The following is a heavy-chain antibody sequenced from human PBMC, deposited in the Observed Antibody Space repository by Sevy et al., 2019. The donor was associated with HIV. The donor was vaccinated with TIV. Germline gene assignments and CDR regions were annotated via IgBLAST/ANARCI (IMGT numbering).Heavy chain of an antibody. CDR2: VKNDGST. CDR3: VAANSREDY. D-gene: IGHD2-15*01. J-gene: IGHJ4*02. V-gene: IGHV3-74*01. Sequence: GGSLRLSCEGSGYTFSNYWMHWVRQAPGKGLEWVSRVKNDGSTAYADSVKGRFTISRDNAENTMSLQMNSLRVEDTALYYCVAANSREDYWGQGTLVTVSS. CDR1: GYTFSNYW.